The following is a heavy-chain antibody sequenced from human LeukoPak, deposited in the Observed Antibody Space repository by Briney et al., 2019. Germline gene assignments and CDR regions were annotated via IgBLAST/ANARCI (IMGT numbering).Heavy chain of an antibody. CDR1: GYMFPNSA. CDR3: ATDRGGYDYYFDS. V-gene: IGHV1-3*03. J-gene: IGHJ4*02. D-gene: IGHD5-12*01. CDR2: INAANGNT. Sequence: ASVKVSCKASGYMFPNSAIHWVRQAPGQRLQWMGWINAANGNTKYSQDFQGRVTITRDTSASTTYMEVTSLKFEDMGVYYCATDRGGYDYYFDSWGQGTLVTVSS.